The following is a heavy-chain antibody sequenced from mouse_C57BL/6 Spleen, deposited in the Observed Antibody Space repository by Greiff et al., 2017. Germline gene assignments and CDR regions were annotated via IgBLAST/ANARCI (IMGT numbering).Heavy chain of an antibody. D-gene: IGHD2-5*01. CDR3: ARKSNYGYYAMDY. CDR1: GYTFTSYW. V-gene: IGHV1-53*01. J-gene: IGHJ4*01. Sequence: QVQLKQSGTELVKPGASVKLSCKASGYTFTSYWMHWVKQRPGQGLEWIGNINPSNGGTNYNEKFKSKATLTVDKSSSTAYMQLSSLTSEDSAVYYCARKSNYGYYAMDYWGQGTSVTVSS. CDR2: INPSNGGT.